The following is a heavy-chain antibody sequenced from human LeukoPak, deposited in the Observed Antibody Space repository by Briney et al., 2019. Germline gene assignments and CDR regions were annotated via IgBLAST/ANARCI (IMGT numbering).Heavy chain of an antibody. CDR1: GGSIGTYS. CDR2: IYYSGAT. D-gene: IGHD6-13*01. CDR3: ARGVYIAAAQYAY. V-gene: IGHV4-59*01. J-gene: IGHJ4*02. Sequence: KSSETLSLTCTVSGGSIGTYSWNWIRQPPGKGLEWIGYIYYSGATNYNPSLKSRGTISVDTSKNQFSLKLSSVTAADTAVYYCARGVYIAAAQYAYWGQGTLVTVSS.